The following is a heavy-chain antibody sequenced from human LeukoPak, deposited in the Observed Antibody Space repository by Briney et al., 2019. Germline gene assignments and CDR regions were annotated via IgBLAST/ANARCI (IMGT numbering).Heavy chain of an antibody. CDR3: ARTTRYYDSSGCFDF. V-gene: IGHV4-59*08. D-gene: IGHD3-22*01. CDR1: GGSISSYY. J-gene: IGHJ4*02. CDR2: IYYSGST. Sequence: SGTLSLTCGVSGGSISSYYWSWIRQPPGKGLEWIAYIYYSGSTNYNPSLKSRVTISVDTSKNQFSLKMSSVTAADTAVYYCARTTRYYDSSGCFDFWGQGTLVTVSS.